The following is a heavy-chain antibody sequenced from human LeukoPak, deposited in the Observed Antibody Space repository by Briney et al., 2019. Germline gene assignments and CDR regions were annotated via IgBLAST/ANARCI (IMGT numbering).Heavy chain of an antibody. Sequence: SETLSLTCTVSGGSISTSNYYWGGIRQPPGKGLEWIGNIFYSGSTYYNPSLKSRVTISVDKSKNQFSLKLSSVTAADTAVYYCAREPCSGGSCYGFLAFDIWGQGTMVTVSS. CDR2: IFYSGST. J-gene: IGHJ3*02. CDR3: AREPCSGGSCYGFLAFDI. D-gene: IGHD2-15*01. V-gene: IGHV4-39*07. CDR1: GGSISTSNYY.